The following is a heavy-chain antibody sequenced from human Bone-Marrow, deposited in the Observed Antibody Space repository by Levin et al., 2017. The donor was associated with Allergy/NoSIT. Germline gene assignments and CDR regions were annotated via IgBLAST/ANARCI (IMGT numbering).Heavy chain of an antibody. CDR3: GKGYCSAGSCQYYFDY. D-gene: IGHD2-15*01. CDR2: ISGSGGRT. Sequence: GESLKISCAASGFTFSSYAMTWVRQAPGKGLEWVSSISGSGGRTYYADSVKGRFTISRDNSKNTLYLQMNSLRAEDTAVYYCGKGYCSAGSCQYYFDYWGQGTLVTVSS. J-gene: IGHJ4*02. V-gene: IGHV3-23*01. CDR1: GFTFSSYA.